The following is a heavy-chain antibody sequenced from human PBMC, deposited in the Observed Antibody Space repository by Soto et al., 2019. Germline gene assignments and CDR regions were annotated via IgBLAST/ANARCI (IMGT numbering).Heavy chain of an antibody. CDR1: GFTFNNYA. V-gene: IGHV3-30-3*01. Sequence: GGTRRLSCAASGFTFNNYAMQWVRQAPGKRLAWVAVISSDGSIEFYADSVKGRFTISRDDFKNTMFLQMGSLRVEDTAVYSCAGGLRAF. J-gene: IGHJ3*01. CDR3: AGGLRAF. CDR2: ISSDGSIE. D-gene: IGHD3-16*01.